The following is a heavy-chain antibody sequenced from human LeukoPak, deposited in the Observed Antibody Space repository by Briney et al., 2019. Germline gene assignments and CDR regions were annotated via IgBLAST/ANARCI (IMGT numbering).Heavy chain of an antibody. V-gene: IGHV1-58*01. CDR1: GFTFTSSA. CDR3: AADSGYSYGPYWYFDL. J-gene: IGHJ2*01. D-gene: IGHD5-18*01. CDR2: IVVGSGNT. Sequence: SVKVSCKASGFTFTSSAVQWVRQARGQRLEWIGWIVVGSGNTNYAQKFQERVTITRDMSTSTAYMELSSLRSEDTAVYYCAADSGYSYGPYWYFDLWGRGTLVTVSS.